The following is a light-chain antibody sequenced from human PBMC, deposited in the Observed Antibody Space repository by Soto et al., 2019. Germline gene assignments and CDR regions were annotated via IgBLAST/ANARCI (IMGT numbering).Light chain of an antibody. CDR2: GAS. Sequence: EIVLTQSPGTLSLSPGERATLSCRASQSVSSSYLAWYQQKPGQAPRLLIYGASSRATGIPDRFSGSASGTDVTLTISSLGPEDLAVYCCQQYGSSRTFGQGAKVDIK. V-gene: IGKV3-20*01. CDR1: QSVSSSY. CDR3: QQYGSSRT. J-gene: IGKJ1*01.